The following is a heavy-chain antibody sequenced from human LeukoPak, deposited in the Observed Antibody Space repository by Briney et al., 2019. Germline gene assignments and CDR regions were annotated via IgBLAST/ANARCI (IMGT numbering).Heavy chain of an antibody. J-gene: IGHJ6*03. D-gene: IGHD2-2*01. CDR1: GFTFSSYG. V-gene: IGHV3-30*02. CDR2: IRYDGSNK. Sequence: PGGSLRLSCAASGFTFSSYGMHWVRQAPGKGLEWVAFIRYDGSNKYYADSVKGRFTISRDNSKNTLYLQMNSLRAEDTAVYYCARQYQLRNYYYYYMDVWGKGTTVTISS. CDR3: ARQYQLRNYYYYYMDV.